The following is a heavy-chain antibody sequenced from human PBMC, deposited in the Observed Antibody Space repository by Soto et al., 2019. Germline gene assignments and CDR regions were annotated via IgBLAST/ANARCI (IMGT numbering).Heavy chain of an antibody. Sequence: KGLEWVSAISGSGGSTYYADTVKGRFTISNDNAKNTLYLQMNSLRAEDTAVYYCFFFQAEEGIRDTVQVSAFLLNRSSDL. D-gene: IGHD1-20*01. V-gene: IGHV3-23*01. CDR3: FFFQAEEGIRDTVQVSAFLLNRSSDL. CDR2: ISGSGGST. J-gene: IGHJ2*01.